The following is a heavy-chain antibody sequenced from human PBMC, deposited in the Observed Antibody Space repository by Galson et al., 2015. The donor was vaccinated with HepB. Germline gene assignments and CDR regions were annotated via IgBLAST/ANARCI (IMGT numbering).Heavy chain of an antibody. CDR1: GGSISSYY. D-gene: IGHD3-22*01. Sequence: VTLSLTCTVSGGSISSYYWSWIRQPPGKGLEWIGYIYNSGNTNYNPSLESRVAMSVDTSKNQYSLKLSSVTAADTAVYYCARSKYYYDSSGYYYYSYGLDVWGQGTTVTVSS. J-gene: IGHJ6*02. CDR3: ARSKYYYDSSGYYYYSYGLDV. V-gene: IGHV4-59*08. CDR2: IYNSGNT.